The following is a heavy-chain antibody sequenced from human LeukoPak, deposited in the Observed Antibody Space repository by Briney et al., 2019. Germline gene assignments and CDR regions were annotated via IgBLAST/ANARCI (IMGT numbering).Heavy chain of an antibody. J-gene: IGHJ4*02. CDR2: IYSGGTT. Sequence: GGSLRLSCAAYGFNVSSNYMSWVRQAPGKGLEWVSVIYSGGTTYYADSVKGRFTVSRDNSKNTLYLQVNSLRAEDTAVYYCARDRGFNWGQGTLVTVSS. CDR1: GFNVSSNY. V-gene: IGHV3-66*01. D-gene: IGHD3-10*01. CDR3: ARDRGFN.